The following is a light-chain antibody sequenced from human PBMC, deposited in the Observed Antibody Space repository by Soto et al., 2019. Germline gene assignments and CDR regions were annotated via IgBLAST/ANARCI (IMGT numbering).Light chain of an antibody. CDR3: QVWDSSSDHVV. Sequence: SSELTQPPSVSVAPGKTARITCGGNNIGSKSVQWYQQKPGQAPVLVIYYDSDRPSGIPERFSGSNSGNTATLTISRVEAGDEADYYCQVWDSSSDHVVFGGGTKLTVL. J-gene: IGLJ2*01. CDR1: NIGSKS. CDR2: YDS. V-gene: IGLV3-21*04.